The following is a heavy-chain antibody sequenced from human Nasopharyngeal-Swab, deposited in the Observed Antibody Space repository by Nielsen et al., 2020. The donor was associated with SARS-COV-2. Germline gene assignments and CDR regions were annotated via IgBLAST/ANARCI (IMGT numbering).Heavy chain of an antibody. CDR1: GGSINSDY. CDR2: IYSSGST. D-gene: IGHD1-1*01. J-gene: IGHJ6*02. Sequence: GSLRLSCTVSGGSINSDYWSWIRQPAGKGLEWIGRIYSSGSTNYNPSLKSRVTMSVDKSNNQVSLKLSSVTAADTAVYYCARDKRPTSMDLWGQGTTVTVSS. CDR3: ARDKRPTSMDL. V-gene: IGHV4-4*07.